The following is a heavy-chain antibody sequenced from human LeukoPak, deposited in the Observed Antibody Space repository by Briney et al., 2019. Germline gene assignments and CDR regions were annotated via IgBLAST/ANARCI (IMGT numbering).Heavy chain of an antibody. Sequence: GGSLRLSCAASGFTFSSYWMHWVRQAPGMGLVWVSRISGDGSTTSYADSVKGRFTISRDNAKNTLYLQMNSLRAEDTAVYYCARLDILTGNYYYFNFWGQGSLVTVSS. CDR3: ARLDILTGNYYYFNF. CDR1: GFTFSSYW. J-gene: IGHJ4*02. CDR2: ISGDGSTT. V-gene: IGHV3-74*01. D-gene: IGHD3-9*01.